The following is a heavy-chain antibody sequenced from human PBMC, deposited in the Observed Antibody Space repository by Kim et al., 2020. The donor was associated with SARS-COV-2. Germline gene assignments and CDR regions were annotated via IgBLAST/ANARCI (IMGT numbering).Heavy chain of an antibody. Sequence: SETLSLTCTVSGGSISSSSYYWGWIRQPPGKGLEWIGSIYYSGSTYSNPSLKSRVTISVDTSKNQFSLKLSSVTAADTAVYYCARHFSLGIKDAFDIWGQGTMVTVSS. J-gene: IGHJ3*02. V-gene: IGHV4-39*01. D-gene: IGHD1-20*01. CDR1: GGSISSSSYY. CDR3: ARHFSLGIKDAFDI. CDR2: IYYSGST.